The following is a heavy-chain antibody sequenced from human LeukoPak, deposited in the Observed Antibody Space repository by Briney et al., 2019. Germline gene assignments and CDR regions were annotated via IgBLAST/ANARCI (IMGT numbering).Heavy chain of an antibody. J-gene: IGHJ4*02. CDR3: ARKDYLMGFADY. Sequence: ASVKVSCKASGYTFTSYGISWVRQAPGQGLEWMGWISAYNGNTNYAQKVHDRLTMTADTSTNTVYMELRSLRSDDTAMYYCARKDYLMGFADYWGQGTLVTVSS. D-gene: IGHD4/OR15-4a*01. V-gene: IGHV1-18*01. CDR2: ISAYNGNT. CDR1: GYTFTSYG.